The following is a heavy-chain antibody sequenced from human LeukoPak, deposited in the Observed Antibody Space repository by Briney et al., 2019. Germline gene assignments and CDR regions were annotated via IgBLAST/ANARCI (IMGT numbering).Heavy chain of an antibody. CDR3: ARDFDGYCSSTSCYFI. Sequence: GGSLRLSCAAPEFSVGSNYMTWVRQAPRKGLEWVSSISSSSSYIYYADSVKGRFTISRDNAKNSLYLQMNSLRAEDAAVYYCARDFDGYCSSTSCYFIWGKGTTVTISS. J-gene: IGHJ6*04. V-gene: IGHV3-21*01. CDR1: EFSVGSNY. CDR2: ISSSSSYI. D-gene: IGHD2-2*03.